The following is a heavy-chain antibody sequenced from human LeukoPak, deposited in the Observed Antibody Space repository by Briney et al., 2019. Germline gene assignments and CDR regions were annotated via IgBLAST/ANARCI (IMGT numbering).Heavy chain of an antibody. J-gene: IGHJ4*02. CDR2: IYYNGIT. D-gene: IGHD3-22*01. Sequence: SETLSLTCTVSGGSINSYYWTWIRQPPGKGLEWIGYIYYNGITNYNPSLKSRVTISVDTSKNQFSLKMNSVTAADTAVYYCARSIGYYYPFDFWGQGTLVSVSS. CDR3: ARSIGYYYPFDF. V-gene: IGHV4-59*08. CDR1: GGSINSYY.